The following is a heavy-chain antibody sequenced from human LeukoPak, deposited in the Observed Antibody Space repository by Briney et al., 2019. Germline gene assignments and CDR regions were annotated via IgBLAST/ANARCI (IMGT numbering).Heavy chain of an antibody. D-gene: IGHD3-10*01. V-gene: IGHV4-59*12. CDR3: ASFASPGYYYYGMDV. CDR1: GGSISSYY. Sequence: PSETLSLTCTVSGGSISSYYWSWIRQPPGKGLEWIGYIYYSGSTNYNPSLKSRVTISVDKSKNQFSLKLSSVTAADTAVYYCASFASPGYYYYGMDVWGQGTTVTVSS. J-gene: IGHJ6*02. CDR2: IYYSGST.